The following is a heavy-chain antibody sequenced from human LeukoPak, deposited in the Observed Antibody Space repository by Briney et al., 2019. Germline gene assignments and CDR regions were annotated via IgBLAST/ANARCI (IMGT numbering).Heavy chain of an antibody. CDR2: IYSGGST. J-gene: IGHJ4*02. V-gene: IGHV3-53*01. Sequence: PGGSLRLSCAASGFTFSSYSMNWVRQAPGKGLEWVSVIYSGGSTYYADSVKGRFTISRDNSKNTLYLQMNSLRAEDTAVYYCARTHIGGSLGYWGQGTLVTVSS. D-gene: IGHD1-26*01. CDR3: ARTHIGGSLGY. CDR1: GFTFSSYS.